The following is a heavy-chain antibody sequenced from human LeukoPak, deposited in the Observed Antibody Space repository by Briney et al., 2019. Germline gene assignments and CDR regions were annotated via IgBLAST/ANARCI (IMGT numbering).Heavy chain of an antibody. CDR2: INSDGSST. V-gene: IGHV3-74*01. D-gene: IGHD3-3*01. Sequence: PGGSLRLSCAASGFTFSSYWMHWVRQAPGKGLVWVSRINSDGSSTSYADSVKGRFTISRDTAKNTLYMQMNSLRAEDTAVYYCARPYDFWTGLLDYWGQGTLVTVSS. CDR1: GFTFSSYW. CDR3: ARPYDFWTGLLDY. J-gene: IGHJ4*02.